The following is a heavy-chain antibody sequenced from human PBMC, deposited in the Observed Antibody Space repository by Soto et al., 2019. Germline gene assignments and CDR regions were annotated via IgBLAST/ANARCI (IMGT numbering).Heavy chain of an antibody. CDR2: IYYSGST. V-gene: IGHV4-59*01. Sequence: PSETLSLTCTVSGGSISSYYWSWIRQPPGKGLEWIGYIYYSGSTNYNPSLKSRVTISVDTSKNQFSLKLSSVTAADTAVYYCARETNPPRYCSGGSCYSGENWFDPWGQGTLVTVSS. D-gene: IGHD2-15*01. CDR3: ARETNPPRYCSGGSCYSGENWFDP. CDR1: GGSISSYY. J-gene: IGHJ5*02.